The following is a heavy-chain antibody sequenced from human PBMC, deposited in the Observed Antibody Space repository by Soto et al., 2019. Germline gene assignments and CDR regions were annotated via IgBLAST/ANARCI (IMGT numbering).Heavy chain of an antibody. CDR1: GYSFSSYW. V-gene: IGHV5-51*01. CDR2: IYPGDSYT. J-gene: IGHJ2*01. CDR3: ARDQTYYYDSSGYSYWYFDL. Sequence: PGGSLKISCKGSGYSFSSYWIGWVRQMPGKGLEWTGVIYPGDSYTRYSPSFQGQVTISAHKSIRPPYPQWGSPKASDTAMYYCARDQTYYYDSSGYSYWYFDLWGGGTLVPVSS. D-gene: IGHD3-22*01.